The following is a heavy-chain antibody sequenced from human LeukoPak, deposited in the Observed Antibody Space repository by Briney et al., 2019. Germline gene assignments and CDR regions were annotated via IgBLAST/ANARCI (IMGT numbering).Heavy chain of an antibody. CDR2: ISWDGGST. Sequence: AGGSLRLSCAASGFTFDDYTMHWVRQAPGEGLEWVSLISWDGGSTYYADSVKGRFTISRDNSKNSLYLQMNSLRTKDTALYYCAKDFDDSSGFDYWGQGTLVTVSS. J-gene: IGHJ4*02. CDR1: GFTFDDYT. V-gene: IGHV3-43*01. D-gene: IGHD3-22*01. CDR3: AKDFDDSSGFDY.